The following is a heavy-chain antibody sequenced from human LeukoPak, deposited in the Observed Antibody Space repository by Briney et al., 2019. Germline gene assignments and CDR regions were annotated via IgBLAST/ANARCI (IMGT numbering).Heavy chain of an antibody. D-gene: IGHD2-2*01. J-gene: IGHJ5*02. CDR2: INPSGGST. Sequence: ASVKVSCKASGYTFTSYYMHWVRQAPGQGLEWMGIINPSGGSTSYAQKFQGRVTMTRDMSTSTVYMELSSLRSEDTAVYYCARLHCSSTSCPNWFDPWGQGTLVTVYS. CDR1: GYTFTSYY. V-gene: IGHV1-46*01. CDR3: ARLHCSSTSCPNWFDP.